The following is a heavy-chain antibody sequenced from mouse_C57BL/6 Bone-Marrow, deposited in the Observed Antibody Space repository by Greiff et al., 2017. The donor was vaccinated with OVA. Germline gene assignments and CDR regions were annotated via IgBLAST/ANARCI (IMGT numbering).Heavy chain of an antibody. CDR3: ESNAYAMDY. J-gene: IGHJ4*01. V-gene: IGHV1-56*01. CDR2: IFPGGGST. Sequence: QVQLQQSGPELVRPGASVKISCKAPGYTFTSHWMQWVRQRPGQGLEWIGEIFPGGGSTYYNEKFKGKATLTVDTSSSTAYMQLSSLTSEDAAVYFCESNAYAMDYWGQGTSVTVSS. CDR1: GYTFTSHW.